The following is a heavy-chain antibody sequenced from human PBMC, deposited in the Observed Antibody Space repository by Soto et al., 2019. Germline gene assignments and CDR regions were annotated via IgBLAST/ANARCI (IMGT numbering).Heavy chain of an antibody. V-gene: IGHV1-2*02. Sequence: ASVKVSCKASGYTFTGYYIHWVRQAPGQGLEWMGWISPSSLATNYAQRFQGRVTMSRDRATSTVYMELSRLRSEDTAVYHCAREYAERATRFLDYWGQGTVVTVSS. J-gene: IGHJ4*02. CDR2: ISPSSLAT. D-gene: IGHD2-21*01. CDR1: GYTFTGYY. CDR3: AREYAERATRFLDY.